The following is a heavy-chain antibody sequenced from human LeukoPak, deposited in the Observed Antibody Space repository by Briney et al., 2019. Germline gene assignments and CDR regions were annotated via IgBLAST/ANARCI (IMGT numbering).Heavy chain of an antibody. CDR2: ISYDGSNK. V-gene: IGHV3-30-3*01. J-gene: IGHJ6*02. Sequence: GGSLRLSCAVSGFTFSSYAMHWVRQAPGKGLEWVAVISYDGSNKYYADSVKGRFTISRDNSKNTLYLQMNSLRAEDTAVYYCARDGARYSNYPYCYYGMDVWGQGTTVTVSS. D-gene: IGHD4-11*01. CDR1: GFTFSSYA. CDR3: ARDGARYSNYPYCYYGMDV.